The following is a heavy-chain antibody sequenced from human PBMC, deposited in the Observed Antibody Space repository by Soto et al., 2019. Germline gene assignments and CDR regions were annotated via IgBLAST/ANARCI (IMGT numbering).Heavy chain of an antibody. CDR2: ISSTTNYI. Sequence: GSLRLSCAASGFTFTRYSMNWVRQAPGKGLEWVASISSTTNYIYYGESLKGRLTISRDNAKNSMYLQMNTLRAEDTAVYYCARESEDLSSNLDYWGQGTLVTVSS. CDR3: ARESEDLSSNLDY. J-gene: IGHJ4*02. V-gene: IGHV3-21*06. CDR1: GFTFTRYS.